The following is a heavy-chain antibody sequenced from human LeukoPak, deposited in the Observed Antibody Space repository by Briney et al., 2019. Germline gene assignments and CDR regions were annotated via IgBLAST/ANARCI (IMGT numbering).Heavy chain of an antibody. CDR3: ARAYAGSYSGGDY. J-gene: IGHJ4*02. Sequence: GGSLRLSCAASGFTFSTYAMHWVRQAPGKGLEWVAVISYDENNENYADSVKGRFTISRDSSKNTLYLQMNSLRVEDTAVYYCARAYAGSYSGGDYWGQGTLVTVSS. CDR2: ISYDENNE. V-gene: IGHV3-30-3*01. D-gene: IGHD1-26*01. CDR1: GFTFSTYA.